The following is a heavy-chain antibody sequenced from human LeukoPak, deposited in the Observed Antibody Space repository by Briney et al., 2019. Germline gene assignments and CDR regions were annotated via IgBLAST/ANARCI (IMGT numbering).Heavy chain of an antibody. CDR1: GFTFSSYA. D-gene: IGHD3-22*01. Sequence: GGSLRLSCAASGFTFSSYAMSWVRQAPGKGLEWVSAISGSGGSTYYADSVKGRFTISRDNAKNSLYLQMNSLRAEDTAVYYCARDLAFYYYDSSGYFGAFDIWGQGTMVTVSS. V-gene: IGHV3-23*01. CDR2: ISGSGGST. J-gene: IGHJ3*02. CDR3: ARDLAFYYYDSSGYFGAFDI.